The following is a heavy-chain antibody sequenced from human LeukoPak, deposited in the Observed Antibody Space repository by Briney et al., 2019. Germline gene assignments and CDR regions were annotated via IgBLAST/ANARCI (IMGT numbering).Heavy chain of an antibody. J-gene: IGHJ4*02. CDR2: ISDYSNTI. Sequence: GGSLRLSCAASGYTFTSYSMNWVRQAPGKGLEWVSYISDYSNTIYYADSVKGRFTISRDNANNSLYLQMNSLRAVDTAVYYCARDCGSTSCYDTPDFDYWGQGTLVTVSS. D-gene: IGHD2-2*01. CDR1: GYTFTSYS. CDR3: ARDCGSTSCYDTPDFDY. V-gene: IGHV3-48*01.